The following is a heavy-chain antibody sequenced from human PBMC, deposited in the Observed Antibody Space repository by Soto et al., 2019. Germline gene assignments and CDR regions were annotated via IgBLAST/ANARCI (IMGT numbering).Heavy chain of an antibody. Sequence: GGSLRLSCAASGFTFSSYSMNWVRQAPGKGLEWVSYISSSSSTIYYAGSVKGRFTISRDNAKNSLYLQMNSLRAEDTAVYYCARDLGYSGYDYGLGYWGQGTLVTVSS. CDR1: GFTFSSYS. J-gene: IGHJ4*02. V-gene: IGHV3-48*01. D-gene: IGHD5-12*01. CDR3: ARDLGYSGYDYGLGY. CDR2: ISSSSSTI.